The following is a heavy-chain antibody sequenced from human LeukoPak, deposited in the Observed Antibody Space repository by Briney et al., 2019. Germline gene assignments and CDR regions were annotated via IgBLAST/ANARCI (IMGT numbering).Heavy chain of an antibody. CDR3: ASSHMVRGYSFDI. Sequence: GGSLQISCQGSGYRFTSYWVGWVRQMPGKGLEWMGIIYPGDSDTRYSPSFQGQVTISADKSISTAYLQWSSLKASDTAMYYCASSHMVRGYSFDIWGQGTMVTVSS. V-gene: IGHV5-51*01. CDR2: IYPGDSDT. J-gene: IGHJ3*02. D-gene: IGHD3-10*01. CDR1: GYRFTSYW.